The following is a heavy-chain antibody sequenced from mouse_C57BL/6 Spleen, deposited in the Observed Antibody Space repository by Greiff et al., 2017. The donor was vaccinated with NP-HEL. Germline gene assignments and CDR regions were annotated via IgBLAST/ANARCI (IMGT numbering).Heavy chain of an antibody. D-gene: IGHD1-1*01. CDR2: ISYDGSN. V-gene: IGHV3-6*01. J-gene: IGHJ1*03. Sequence: EVQLQQSGPGLVKPSQSLSLTCSVTGYSITSGYYWNWIRQFPGNKLEWMGYISYDGSNNYNPSLKNRISITRDTSKNQFFLKLNSVTTEDTATYYCARDGTTGVAPYWYFDVWGTGTTVTVSS. CDR1: GYSITSGYY. CDR3: ARDGTTGVAPYWYFDV.